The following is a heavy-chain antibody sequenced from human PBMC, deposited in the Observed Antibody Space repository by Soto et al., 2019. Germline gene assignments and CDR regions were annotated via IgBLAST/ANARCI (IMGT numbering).Heavy chain of an antibody. J-gene: IGHJ5*02. CDR1: GGSISSGGYY. D-gene: IGHD2-2*01. V-gene: IGHV4-31*03. CDR2: IYYSGST. Sequence: QVQLQESGPGLVKPSQTLSLTCTVSGGSISSGGYYWSWIRQHPGKGLEWIGYIYYSGSTYYNPSRNSRVTIAVDTSKNQFSLKLSSVTAADTAVYYCAIMVYCSSTSCYGWWFDPWGQGTLVTVSS. CDR3: AIMVYCSSTSCYGWWFDP.